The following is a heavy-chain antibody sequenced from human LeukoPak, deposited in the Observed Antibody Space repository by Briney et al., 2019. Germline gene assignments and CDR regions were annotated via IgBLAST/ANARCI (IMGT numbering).Heavy chain of an antibody. CDR1: GFSLSSSGVG. CDR2: IYWDDDK. J-gene: IGHJ3*01. V-gene: IGHV2-5*02. CDR3: AHSGTVTSPHDAFDV. D-gene: IGHD4-17*01. Sequence: ESGPTLVKPTQTLTLTCTFSGFSLSSSGVGVGWIRQPPGKALEWLALIYWDDDKRYSPSLKGRLTITKDTSKNQVVLTLTNMDPVDTGTYYCAHSGTVTSPHDAFDVWGQGTMVTVSS.